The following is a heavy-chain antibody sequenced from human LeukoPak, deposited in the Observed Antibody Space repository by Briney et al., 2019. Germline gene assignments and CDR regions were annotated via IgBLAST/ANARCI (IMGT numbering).Heavy chain of an antibody. CDR3: AREGRGVPLAFDAFDI. D-gene: IGHD3-10*01. J-gene: IGHJ3*02. Sequence: GGSLRLSFAASGFTFSDYYMSWIRQAPGKGLEWVSYISSSGSTIYYADSAKGRFTISRDNAKNSLYLQMNSLRAEDTAVYYCAREGRGVPLAFDAFDIWGQGTMVTVSS. V-gene: IGHV3-11*04. CDR2: ISSSGSTI. CDR1: GFTFSDYY.